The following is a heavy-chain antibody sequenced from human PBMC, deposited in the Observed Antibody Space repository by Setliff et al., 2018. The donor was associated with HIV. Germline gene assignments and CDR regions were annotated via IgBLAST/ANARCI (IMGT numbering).Heavy chain of an antibody. D-gene: IGHD2-15*01. J-gene: IGHJ4*02. CDR3: ARLGRAIYDGGSSLRLDF. V-gene: IGHV4-4*09. CDR1: DDSFSNYD. Sequence: KTSETLSLTCVVSDDSFSNYDWTWIRQPPWKALQWIGYISSSGTTNYNPSLRSRVTISIETSNTHFSLWLRSVTAADTSTYFCARLGRAIYDGGSSLRLDFWGQGMLVTVSS. CDR2: ISSSGTT.